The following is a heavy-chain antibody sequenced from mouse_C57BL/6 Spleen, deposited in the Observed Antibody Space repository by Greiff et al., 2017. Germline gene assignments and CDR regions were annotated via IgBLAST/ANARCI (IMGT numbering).Heavy chain of an antibody. CDR2: IDPSDSYT. V-gene: IGHV1-59*01. Sequence: QVQLQQPGAELVRPGTSVTLSCKASGYTFTSYWMHWVKQRPGQGLEWIGVIDPSDSYTNYNQKFKGKATLTVDTSSSTAYMQLSSLTSEDSAVYYCARSRENWFAYWGQGTLVTVSA. CDR1: GYTFTSYW. J-gene: IGHJ3*01. CDR3: ARSRENWFAY.